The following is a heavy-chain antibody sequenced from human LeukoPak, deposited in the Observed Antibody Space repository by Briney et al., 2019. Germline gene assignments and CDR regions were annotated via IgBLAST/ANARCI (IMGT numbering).Heavy chain of an antibody. D-gene: IGHD3-16*01. CDR1: GGSISSYY. Sequence: SETLSLTCTVSGGSISSYYWSWIRQPPGKGLEWIGYIYYSGSTNYNPSLKSRVTISVDTSKNQFSLKLSSVTAADTAVYYCARDPGGGYFDYWGQGTLVTVSS. J-gene: IGHJ4*02. CDR2: IYYSGST. V-gene: IGHV4-59*01. CDR3: ARDPGGGYFDY.